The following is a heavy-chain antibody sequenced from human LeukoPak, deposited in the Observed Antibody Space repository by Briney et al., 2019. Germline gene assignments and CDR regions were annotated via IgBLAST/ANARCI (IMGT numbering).Heavy chain of an antibody. J-gene: IGHJ4*02. CDR3: VRGLLVRLRQQLVD. V-gene: IGHV4-34*01. D-gene: IGHD6-13*01. Sequence: SETLSLTCAVYGGSFSGYYWSWIRQPPGKGLEWIGEINHSGSTNYNPSLKSRVTISVDTSKNQFSLKLSSVTAADTAVYYCVRGLLVRLRQQLVDWGQGTLVTVSS. CDR2: INHSGST. CDR1: GGSFSGYY.